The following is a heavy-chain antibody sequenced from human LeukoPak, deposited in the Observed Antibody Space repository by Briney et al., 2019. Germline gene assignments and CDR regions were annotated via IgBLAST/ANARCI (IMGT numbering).Heavy chain of an antibody. V-gene: IGHV4-59*12. CDR1: GGSISSYY. Sequence: PSETLSLTCTVSGGSISSYYWSWIRQPPGKGLEWIGYIYYSGSTNYNPSLKSRVTISVDTSKNQFSLKLSSVTAADTAVYYCARDLDCSGGSCYSGPWFDPWGQGTLVTVSS. D-gene: IGHD2-15*01. CDR2: IYYSGST. J-gene: IGHJ5*02. CDR3: ARDLDCSGGSCYSGPWFDP.